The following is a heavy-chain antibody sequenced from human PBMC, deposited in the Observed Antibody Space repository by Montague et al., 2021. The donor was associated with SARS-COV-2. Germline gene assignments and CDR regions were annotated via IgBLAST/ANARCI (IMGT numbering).Heavy chain of an antibody. V-gene: IGHV4-4*02. J-gene: IGHJ5*02. CDR2: VLYSGNA. CDR3: ACDRITLGWLVP. CDR1: GGSLSTPHY. D-gene: IGHD1-20*01. Sequence: SETLSLTCAVSGGSLSTPHYWSWVRQPPGKGLEWIVEVLYSGNATYNASFNARATISVDKSKNKLSLTLTSVTAADTAVYYCACDRITLGWLVPWGQGTLVTVSS.